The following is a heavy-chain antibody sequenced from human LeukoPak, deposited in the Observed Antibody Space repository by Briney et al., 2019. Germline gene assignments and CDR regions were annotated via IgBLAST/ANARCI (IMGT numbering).Heavy chain of an antibody. J-gene: IGHJ5*02. V-gene: IGHV4-34*01. CDR2: INHSGST. Sequence: SETLSLTCAVYGGSFSGYYWSWIRQPPGKGLEWIGEINHSGSTNYNPSLKSRVTISLDTSKNQFSLKLSSVTAADTAVYYCARSGGPLNWFDPWGQGTLVTVSS. CDR1: GGSFSGYY. CDR3: ARSGGPLNWFDP.